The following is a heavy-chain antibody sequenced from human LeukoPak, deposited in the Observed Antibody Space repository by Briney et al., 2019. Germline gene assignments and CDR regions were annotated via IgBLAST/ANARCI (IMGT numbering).Heavy chain of an antibody. CDR3: AKGEGQWLVPRAFDI. D-gene: IGHD6-19*01. CDR1: GFTFSSYS. Sequence: PGGSLRLSCAASGFTFSSYSMNWVRQAPGKGLEWVSSISSSSSYIYYADSVKGRFTISRDNAKNSLYLQMNSLRAEDTAVYYCAKGEGQWLVPRAFDIWGQGTMVTVSS. CDR2: ISSSSSYI. J-gene: IGHJ3*02. V-gene: IGHV3-21*04.